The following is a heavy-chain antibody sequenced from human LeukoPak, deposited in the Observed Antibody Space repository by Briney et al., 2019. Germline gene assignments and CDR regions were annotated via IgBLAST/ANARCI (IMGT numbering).Heavy chain of an antibody. CDR2: IKQEGSEK. D-gene: IGHD2/OR15-2a*01. J-gene: IGHJ4*02. CDR3: AREESTFDY. Sequence: GGSLRLSCAASGFIFSLYLMSWVRQAPGKGLEWVASIKQEGSEKYYVDSVKGRFTISRDNAKNSLYLQMNSLRAEDTAVYYCAREESTFDYWGQGTLVTVSS. V-gene: IGHV3-7*01. CDR1: GFIFSLYL.